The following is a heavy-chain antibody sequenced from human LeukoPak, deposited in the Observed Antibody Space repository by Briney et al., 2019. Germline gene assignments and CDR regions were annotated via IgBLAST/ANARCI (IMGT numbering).Heavy chain of an antibody. CDR1: GFTFSGYW. J-gene: IGHJ4*02. CDR2: IKQGGSEK. Sequence: GGSLRLACAASGFTFSGYWMSWVRQAPGKGLEWVANIKQGGSEKYYVDSVKGRFTISRDNAKNSLYLQMNSLRAEDTAVYYCARTRRSGGLDYWGQGTLVTVSS. D-gene: IGHD3-10*01. CDR3: ARTRRSGGLDY. V-gene: IGHV3-7*01.